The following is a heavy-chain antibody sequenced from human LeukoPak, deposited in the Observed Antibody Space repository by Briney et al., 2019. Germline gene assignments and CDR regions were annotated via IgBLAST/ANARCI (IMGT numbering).Heavy chain of an antibody. CDR3: ARPTTSHYPFDY. CDR2: INPSGGGT. Sequence: ASVKVSCTASGYTFTSYYMHWVRQAPGQGLEWMGIINPSGGGTSYAQKFQGRVTMTRDTSTSTVYMELSSLRSEDTAVYYCARPTTSHYPFDYWGQGTLVTVSS. J-gene: IGHJ4*02. CDR1: GYTFTSYY. D-gene: IGHD2-2*01. V-gene: IGHV1-46*01.